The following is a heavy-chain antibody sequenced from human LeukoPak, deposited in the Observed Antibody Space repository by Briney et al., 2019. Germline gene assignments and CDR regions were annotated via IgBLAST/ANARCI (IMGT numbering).Heavy chain of an antibody. Sequence: SQTLSLTCTVSGGSISSGSYYWSWIRQPAGKGLEWIGRIYTSGSTNYNPSLKSRVTISVDTSKNQFSLKLSSVTAADTAVYYCARCGPANWNWYYFDYWGQGTLVTVSS. CDR1: GGSISSGSYY. D-gene: IGHD1-7*01. V-gene: IGHV4-61*02. CDR2: IYTSGST. CDR3: ARCGPANWNWYYFDY. J-gene: IGHJ4*02.